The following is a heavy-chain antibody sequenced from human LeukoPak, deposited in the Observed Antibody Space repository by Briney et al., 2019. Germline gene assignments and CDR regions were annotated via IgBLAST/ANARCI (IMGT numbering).Heavy chain of an antibody. D-gene: IGHD6-19*01. Sequence: SQTLSLTCTVSGGSISSGSYYWSWIRQPAGKGLEWIGRIYTSGSTNYNPSLKSRVTISVDTSKNQFSLKLSSVTPADTAVYYCERGGDSSGWYADYWGQGTLVTVSS. CDR2: IYTSGST. CDR1: GGSISSGSYY. J-gene: IGHJ4*02. V-gene: IGHV4-61*02. CDR3: ERGGDSSGWYADY.